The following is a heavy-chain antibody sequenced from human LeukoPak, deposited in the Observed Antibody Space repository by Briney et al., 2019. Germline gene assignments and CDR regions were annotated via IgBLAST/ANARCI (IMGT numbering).Heavy chain of an antibody. V-gene: IGHV3-23*01. CDR2: ISGNGVST. J-gene: IGHJ6*02. CDR3: AKGVSTYYYYYGVDV. CDR1: GFTFSSYD. Sequence: GGSLRLSCAASGFTFSSYDMNWVRQVPGKGLEWVSAISGNGVSTYYADSVKGRFTISRDNSKNTLYLQMNSLRAEDTAVYYCAKGVSTYYYYYGVDVWGQGTTVTVSS.